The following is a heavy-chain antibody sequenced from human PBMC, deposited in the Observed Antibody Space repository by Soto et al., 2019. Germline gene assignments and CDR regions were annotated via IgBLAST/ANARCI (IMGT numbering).Heavy chain of an antibody. D-gene: IGHD3-22*01. CDR1: GFTFDDYA. CDR3: AKDNGGYYDSSGNFEY. Sequence: ESGGGLVQPGRSLRLSCAASGFTFDDYAMHWVRQVPGKGLEWVSGVSWNGGTTGYGDSVKVRFTISRDNAKNSLYLQMNSLRAEDTAFYYCAKDNGGYYDSSGNFEYWGQGTLVTVSS. CDR2: VSWNGGTT. J-gene: IGHJ4*02. V-gene: IGHV3-9*01.